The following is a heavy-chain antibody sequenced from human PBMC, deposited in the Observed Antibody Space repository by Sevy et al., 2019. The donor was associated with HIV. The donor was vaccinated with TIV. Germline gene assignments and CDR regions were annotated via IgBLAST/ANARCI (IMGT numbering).Heavy chain of an antibody. CDR1: GYTFTGYY. D-gene: IGHD1-26*01. J-gene: IGHJ4*02. Sequence: ASVKVSCKASGYTFTGYYMHWVRQAPGQGLEWMGWISAYNGNTDYAQKLQDRVSMTTDTSTSTVYMELRSLGSDDTAVYYCARESSGSYRNLDYWGQGTLVTVSS. CDR3: ARESSGSYRNLDY. CDR2: ISAYNGNT. V-gene: IGHV1-18*04.